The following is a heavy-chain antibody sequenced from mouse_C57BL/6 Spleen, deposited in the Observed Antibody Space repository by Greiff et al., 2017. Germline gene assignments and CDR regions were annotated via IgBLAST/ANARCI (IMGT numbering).Heavy chain of an antibody. CDR1: GYTFTSYW. V-gene: IGHV1-64*01. Sequence: VKLQQPGAELVKPGASVKLSCKASGYTFTSYWMHWVKQRPGQGLEWIGMIHPNSGSTNYNEKFKSKATLTVDKSSSTAYMQLSSLTSEDSAVYYCVRTMVTTGAMDYWGQGTSVTVSS. CDR3: VRTMVTTGAMDY. CDR2: IHPNSGST. D-gene: IGHD2-2*01. J-gene: IGHJ4*01.